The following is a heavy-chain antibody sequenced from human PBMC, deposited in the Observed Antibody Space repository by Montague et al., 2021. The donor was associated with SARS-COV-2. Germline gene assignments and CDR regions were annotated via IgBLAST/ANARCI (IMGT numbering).Heavy chain of an antibody. V-gene: IGHV4-4*02. CDR2: IFHSGTI. CDR3: ATLSRRTAAGTRDYFGLDV. Sequence: SETLSLTCRVSGDSISTSTWWTWVRQTPGKGLEWIGEIFHSGTIXYNPSLKSRVSISVDKSNNQFSLRLSPLIAAATAVYYCATLSRRTAAGTRDYFGLDVWGQGTTVVVSS. CDR1: GDSISTSTW. D-gene: IGHD6-13*01. J-gene: IGHJ6*02.